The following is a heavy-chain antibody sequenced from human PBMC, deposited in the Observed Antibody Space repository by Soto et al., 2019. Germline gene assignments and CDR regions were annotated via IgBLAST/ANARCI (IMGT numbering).Heavy chain of an antibody. CDR3: ARDYSSSGYYFGYYYDY. Sequence: GASVKVSCKASGGTFSGYAISWVRQAPVQGLEWMGWIIPIFGTANYAQKFQGRVTITADKSTSTAYMELSSLRSEDTAVYYCARDYSSSGYYFGYYYDYWGQGTLVNVSS. CDR1: GGTFSGYA. CDR2: IIPIFGTA. V-gene: IGHV1-69*06. D-gene: IGHD3-22*01. J-gene: IGHJ4*02.